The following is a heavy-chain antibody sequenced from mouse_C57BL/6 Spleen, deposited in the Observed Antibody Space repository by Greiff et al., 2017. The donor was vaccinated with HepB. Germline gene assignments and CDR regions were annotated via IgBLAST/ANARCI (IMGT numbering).Heavy chain of an antibody. D-gene: IGHD2-4*01. CDR3: ARSNYDLSWFAY. V-gene: IGHV1-80*01. J-gene: IGHJ3*01. CDR2: IYPGDGDT. Sequence: QVQLQQSGAELVKPGASAKISCKASGYAFSSYWMNWVKQRPGKGLEWIGQIYPGDGDTNYNGKFKGKATLTADKSSSTAYMQLSSLTSEDSAVYFCARSNYDLSWFAYWGQGTLVTVSA. CDR1: GYAFSSYW.